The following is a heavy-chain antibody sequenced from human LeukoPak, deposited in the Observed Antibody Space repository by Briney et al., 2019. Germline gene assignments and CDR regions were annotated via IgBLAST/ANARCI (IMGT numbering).Heavy chain of an antibody. V-gene: IGHV3-15*01. Sequence: GGSLRLSCAASGFTFSNAWMSWVRQAPGKGLEWVGRIKSKTDGATIDYTAPVKGRFTISRDDSKNTLYLQMNSLKTEDTAVYYCATGAAYCGGDCYSNFDYWGQGTLVNVSS. D-gene: IGHD2-21*02. CDR2: IKSKTDGATI. J-gene: IGHJ4*02. CDR1: GFTFSNAW. CDR3: ATGAAYCGGDCYSNFDY.